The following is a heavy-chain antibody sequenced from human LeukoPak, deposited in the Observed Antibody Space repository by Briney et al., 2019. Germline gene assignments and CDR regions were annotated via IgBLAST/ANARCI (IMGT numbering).Heavy chain of an antibody. CDR1: GYSISSGYY. V-gene: IGHV4-38-2*02. D-gene: IGHD2-2*01. CDR2: IYHSGST. J-gene: IGHJ5*02. CDR3: ARDPYLHGGWFDP. Sequence: PSETLSLTCTISGYSISSGYYWGWIRQPPGKGLEWIGSIYHSGSTYYNPSLKSRVTISVDTSKNQFSLKLSSVTAADTAVYYCARDPYLHGGWFDPWGQGTLVTVSS.